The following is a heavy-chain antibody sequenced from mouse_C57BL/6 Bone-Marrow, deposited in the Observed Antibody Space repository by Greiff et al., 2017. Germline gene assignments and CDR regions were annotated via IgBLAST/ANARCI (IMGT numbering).Heavy chain of an antibody. V-gene: IGHV1-82*01. CDR1: GYAFSSSW. J-gene: IGHJ3*01. CDR2: IYPGDGDT. CDR3: ASLELRAY. D-gene: IGHD1-1*01. Sequence: VQLQESGPELVKPGASVKISCKASGYAFSSSWMNWVKQRPGKGLEWIGRIYPGDGDTNYNGKFKGKATLTADKSSSTAYMQLSSLTSEDSAVYVCASLELRAYWGQGTLVTVSA.